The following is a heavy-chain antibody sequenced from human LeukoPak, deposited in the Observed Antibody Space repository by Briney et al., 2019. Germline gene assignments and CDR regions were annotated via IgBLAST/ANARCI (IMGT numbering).Heavy chain of an antibody. J-gene: IGHJ4*02. V-gene: IGHV3-23*01. Sequence: GGSLRLSCAASGFTFSSYAMSWVRQAPGKGLEWVSAISGSGGSTYYADSVKGRFTISRDNSKDTLYLQMNSLRAEDTAVYYCAKDLFNRGLLLPFDYWGQGTLVTVSS. D-gene: IGHD3-22*01. CDR3: AKDLFNRGLLLPFDY. CDR1: GFTFSSYA. CDR2: ISGSGGST.